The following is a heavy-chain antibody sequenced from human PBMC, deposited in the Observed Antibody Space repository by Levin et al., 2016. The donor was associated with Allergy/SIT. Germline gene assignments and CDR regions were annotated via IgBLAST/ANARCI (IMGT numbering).Heavy chain of an antibody. CDR2: IYPGDSDT. CDR3: ASPTGLVVPAALYAFDI. D-gene: IGHD2-2*01. J-gene: IGHJ3*02. Sequence: VRQMPGKGLEWMGIIYPGDSDTRYSPSFQGQVTISADKSISTAYLQWSSLKASDTAMYYCASPTGLVVPAALYAFDIWGQGTMVTVSS. V-gene: IGHV5-51*01.